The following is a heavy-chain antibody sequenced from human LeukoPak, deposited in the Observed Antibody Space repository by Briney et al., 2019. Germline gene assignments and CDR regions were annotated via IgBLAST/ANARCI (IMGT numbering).Heavy chain of an antibody. Sequence: GGSLRLSCAVSGFTFDSYGMHWVRQAPGKRLEWGSVISYDGSNKFYADSVKGRFTISRDNSKNTLYLQMNSLRAEDTAVYYCAKDGERRASYYYYYYMDVWGKGTTVTVSS. CDR2: ISYDGSNK. D-gene: IGHD3-10*01. CDR3: AKDGERRASYYYYYYMDV. J-gene: IGHJ6*03. CDR1: GFTFDSYG. V-gene: IGHV3-30*18.